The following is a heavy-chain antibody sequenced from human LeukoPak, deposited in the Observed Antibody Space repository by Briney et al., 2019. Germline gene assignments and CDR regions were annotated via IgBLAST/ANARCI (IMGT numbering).Heavy chain of an antibody. D-gene: IGHD2-2*01. V-gene: IGHV4-34*01. Sequence: LRLSCAASGFTFSSYGMHWIRQPSGKGLEWIGEINHSGSTNYNPSLKSRVTISVDTSKNQFSLKLSSVTAADTAVYYCARPYCSSTSCYVVAFDIWGQGTMVTVSS. CDR1: GFTFSSYG. J-gene: IGHJ3*02. CDR2: INHSGST. CDR3: ARPYCSSTSCYVVAFDI.